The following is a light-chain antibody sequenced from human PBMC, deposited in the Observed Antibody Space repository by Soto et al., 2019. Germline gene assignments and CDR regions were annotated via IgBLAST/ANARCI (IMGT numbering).Light chain of an antibody. J-gene: IGLJ1*01. CDR1: SSDIGSYNY. CDR2: EVS. CDR3: SSHTTYSTRV. V-gene: IGLV2-14*01. Sequence: QSVLTQPASVSGSPGQSIANSCTGTSSDIGSYNYVSWYQQHPGKAPKLMIHEVSNRPSGVSDRFSGSKSGNTASLTISGLQADDEADYYCSSHTTYSTRVFGTGTKLTVL.